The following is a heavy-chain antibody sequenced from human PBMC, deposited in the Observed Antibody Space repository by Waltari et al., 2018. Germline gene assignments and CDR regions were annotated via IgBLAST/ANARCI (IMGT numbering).Heavy chain of an antibody. J-gene: IGHJ6*02. Sequence: QVQLVQSGAEVKKPGASVKVSCKVSGYTLTELSMHWVRQAPGKGLEWMGGVDPEDGETIYAHKVHGRVTRTEDTSTDTAYMELSSLRSEDTAVYYCATFTMITYYGMDVWGQGTTVTVSS. D-gene: IGHD3-22*01. CDR1: GYTLTELS. CDR3: ATFTMITYYGMDV. V-gene: IGHV1-24*01. CDR2: VDPEDGET.